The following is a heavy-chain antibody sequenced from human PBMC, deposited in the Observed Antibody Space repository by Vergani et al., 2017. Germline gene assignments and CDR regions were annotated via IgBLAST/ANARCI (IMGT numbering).Heavy chain of an antibody. CDR1: GYTFTSYY. Sequence: QVQLVQSGAEVKKPGASVKVSCKASGYTFTSYYMHWVRQAPGQGLEWMGIINPSGGSTSYAQKFQGRVTMTRDTSTSTVYMELSSLRSEDTAVYYCAREGEINCSGVSCYYRGANYYYGMDVWGQGTTVTVSS. V-gene: IGHV1-46*03. CDR3: AREGEINCSGVSCYYRGANYYYGMDV. D-gene: IGHD2-15*01. CDR2: INPSGGST. J-gene: IGHJ6*02.